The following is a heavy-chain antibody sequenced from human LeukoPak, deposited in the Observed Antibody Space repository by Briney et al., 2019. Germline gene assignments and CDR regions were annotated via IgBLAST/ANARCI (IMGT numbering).Heavy chain of an antibody. CDR3: TREAVVVYYGMDV. V-gene: IGHV3-49*04. CDR1: GFTFGDYA. CDR2: IRSKAYGGTT. J-gene: IGHJ6*02. Sequence: GGSLRLSCTASGFTFGDYAMSWVRQAPGKGLEWVGFIRSKAYGGTTEYAASVKGRFTISRDDSKSIAYLQMNSLKTEDTAVYYCTREAVVVYYGMDVWGQGTTVTVSS. D-gene: IGHD3-22*01.